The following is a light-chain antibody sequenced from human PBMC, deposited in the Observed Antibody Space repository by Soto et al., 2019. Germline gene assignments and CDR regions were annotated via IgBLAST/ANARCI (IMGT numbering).Light chain of an antibody. CDR1: SSDIGSYNF. CDR3: SSYAGSSILDHV. J-gene: IGLJ1*01. V-gene: IGLV2-8*01. Sequence: QSVLTQPPSASGSPGQSVTISCTGSSSDIGSYNFVSWYQQHPGKAPKLIIYEVNKRPSEVPDRFSGSKSGNTASLTVSGLQAEDEAEYYCSSYAGSSILDHVFGTGTKLTVL. CDR2: EVN.